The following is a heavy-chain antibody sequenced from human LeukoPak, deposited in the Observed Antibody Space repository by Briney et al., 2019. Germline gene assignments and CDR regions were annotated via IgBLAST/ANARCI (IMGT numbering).Heavy chain of an antibody. CDR3: ARGRVRFGELLSSFDY. D-gene: IGHD3-10*01. J-gene: IGHJ4*02. CDR2: INHSGST. CDR1: GGSFSGYY. V-gene: IGHV4-34*01. Sequence: SETLSLTCAVYGGSFSGYYWSWIRQPPGKGLEWIGEINHSGSTNYNPSLKSRVTISVDTSKNQFSLKLSSVTAADTAVYYCARGRVRFGELLSSFDYWGQGTLVTVSS.